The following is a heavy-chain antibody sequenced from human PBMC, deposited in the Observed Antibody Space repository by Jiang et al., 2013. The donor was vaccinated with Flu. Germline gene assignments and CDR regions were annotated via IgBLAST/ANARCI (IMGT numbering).Heavy chain of an antibody. CDR2: ISQDGSII. CDR1: GFSFSDYY. J-gene: IGHJ4*02. CDR3: ARRRDGYNPFYDY. Sequence: RLSCAASGFSFSDYYMSWIRQAPGKGLEWVSYISQDGSIIYYPDSMKGRFTISRDNSKKSLYLQMNSLRAEDTAVYYCARRRDGYNPFYDYWGQGTLVTISS. V-gene: IGHV3-11*04. D-gene: IGHD5-24*01.